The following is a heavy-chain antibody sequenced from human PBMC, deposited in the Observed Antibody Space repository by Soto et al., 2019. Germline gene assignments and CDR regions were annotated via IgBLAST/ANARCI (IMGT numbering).Heavy chain of an antibody. CDR1: GYSISSGYY. CDR2: IYHSGST. D-gene: IGHD6-13*01. Sequence: PSETLSLTCAVSGYSISSGYYWGWIRQPPGKGLEWIGSIYHSGSTYYNPSLKSRVTISVDTSKNQFSLKLSSVTAADTAVYYCARTSSWPQDFDYWGQGTLVTVSS. V-gene: IGHV4-38-2*01. J-gene: IGHJ4*02. CDR3: ARTSSWPQDFDY.